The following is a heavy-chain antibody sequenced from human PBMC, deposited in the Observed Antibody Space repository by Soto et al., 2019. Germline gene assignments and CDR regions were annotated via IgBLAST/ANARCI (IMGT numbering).Heavy chain of an antibody. V-gene: IGHV5-51*01. CDR2: IYPGDSDT. Sequence: GALKISCKVSGYSFTSYWIGWVRQMPGKGLEWMAIIYPGDSDTRYSASFQGRVTISADKSISTAYLQLSSLKASDTAMYYCASVKRDSSGYSWFDPWGQGTLVTVSS. CDR3: ASVKRDSSGYSWFDP. CDR1: GYSFTSYW. J-gene: IGHJ5*02. D-gene: IGHD3-22*01.